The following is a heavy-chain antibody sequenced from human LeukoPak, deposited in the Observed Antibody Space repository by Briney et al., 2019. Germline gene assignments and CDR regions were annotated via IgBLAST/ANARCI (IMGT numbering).Heavy chain of an antibody. Sequence: QPGGSLRLSCAASGITFGNNWMHWVRQGPGKGLVWISRINSDGGGAIYADSVKGRFIVPRDNAKNTLYLQMNSLRAEDTAVYYCARDVPHNWFDTWGQGTLVTVSS. CDR3: ARDVPHNWFDT. CDR2: INSDGGGA. CDR1: GITFGNNW. J-gene: IGHJ5*02. V-gene: IGHV3-74*01.